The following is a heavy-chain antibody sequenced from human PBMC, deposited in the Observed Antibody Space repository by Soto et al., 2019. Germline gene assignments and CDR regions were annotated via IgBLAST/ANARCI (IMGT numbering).Heavy chain of an antibody. J-gene: IGHJ6*02. D-gene: IGHD2-2*02. V-gene: IGHV1-2*02. CDR2: INPNSGGT. CDR1: GYTFTGYY. Sequence: ASVKVSCKASGYTFTGYYMHWVRQAPGQGLEWMGWINPNSGGTNYAQKFQGRVTMTRDTSISTAYMELSRLRSDDTAVYYCARDGGDCSSTSCYTGAYSYYYYGMDVWGQGTTVTVSS. CDR3: ARDGGDCSSTSCYTGAYSYYYYGMDV.